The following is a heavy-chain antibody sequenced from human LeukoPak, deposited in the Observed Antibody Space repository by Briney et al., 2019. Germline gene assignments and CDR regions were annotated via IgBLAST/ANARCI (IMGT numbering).Heavy chain of an antibody. J-gene: IGHJ3*02. D-gene: IGHD1-26*01. CDR2: IKSKTDGETT. CDR3: TTAVTSGRYRYAFDI. CDR1: GFTFSSYW. Sequence: GGSLRLSCAASGFTFSSYWMSWVRQAPGKGLEWVGHIKSKTDGETTDYAAPVKGRFTISRDDSKNTLYLHMNSLKTEDTAVYYCTTAVTSGRYRYAFDIWGQGTMVTVSS. V-gene: IGHV3-15*01.